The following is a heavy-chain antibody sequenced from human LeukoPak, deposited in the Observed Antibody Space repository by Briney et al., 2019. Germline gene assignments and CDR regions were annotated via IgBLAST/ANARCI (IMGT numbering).Heavy chain of an antibody. Sequence: GGSLRLSCGASGFTFSSYAMTWVRQPPGKGLEWVSSIGSSGSTFYADSVKGRFTISRDNYENTLFLLMNSLRAGDTAVYYCARGTSWMNPYYYMDVWGTGTTVTVSS. D-gene: IGHD2-2*01. CDR3: ARGTSWMNPYYYMDV. CDR2: IGSSGST. CDR1: GFTFSSYA. V-gene: IGHV3-23*01. J-gene: IGHJ6*03.